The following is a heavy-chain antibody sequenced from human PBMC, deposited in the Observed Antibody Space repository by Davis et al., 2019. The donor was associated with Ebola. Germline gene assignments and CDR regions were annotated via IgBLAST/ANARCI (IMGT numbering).Heavy chain of an antibody. CDR2: MFFSVNGLT. D-gene: IGHD3-10*01. V-gene: IGHV4-39*07. Sequence: SETLSLTCTVSGGSISSGDYYWGWIRQPPGKGLEWIGSMFFSVNGLTYHNPSLKSRVTISVDKPKNQFSLKLSSVTAADTAVYYCARDSGLRVYFDYWGQGTLVTVSS. J-gene: IGHJ4*02. CDR1: GGSISSGDYY. CDR3: ARDSGLRVYFDY.